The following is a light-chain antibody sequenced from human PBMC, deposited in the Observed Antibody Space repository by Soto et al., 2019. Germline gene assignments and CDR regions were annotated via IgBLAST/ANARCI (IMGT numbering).Light chain of an antibody. V-gene: IGKV1-39*01. CDR3: QQSYSTPPT. CDR2: AAS. Sequence: DIHMTQSPSCLSAAVGDRVTITSRASQSISSYLNWYQQKPGKAPKLLIYAASSLQSGVPSRFSGSGSGTDFTLTISSLQPEDFATYYCQQSYSTPPTFGGGTKVDI. J-gene: IGKJ4*01. CDR1: QSISSY.